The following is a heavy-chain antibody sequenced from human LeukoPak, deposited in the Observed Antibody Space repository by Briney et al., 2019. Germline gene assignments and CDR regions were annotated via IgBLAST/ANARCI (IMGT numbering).Heavy chain of an antibody. V-gene: IGHV3-74*01. J-gene: IGHJ4*02. CDR3: GRSGGYSSGWTIFDY. CDR2: ISSDGTYT. CDR1: GFTFSSHL. D-gene: IGHD6-19*01. Sequence: GGSLRLSCAASGFTFSSHLMHWVRQAPGKGLVWVSRISSDGTYTNYADSVRGRFTISRDNAKNTLYLQMNSLRAEDTAVYYCGRSGGYSSGWTIFDYWGQGTLVTVSS.